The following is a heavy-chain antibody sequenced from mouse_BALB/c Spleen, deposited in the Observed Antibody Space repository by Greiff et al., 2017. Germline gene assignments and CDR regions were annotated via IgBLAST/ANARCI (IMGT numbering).Heavy chain of an antibody. J-gene: IGHJ4*01. D-gene: IGHD2-3*01. Sequence: QVHVKQSGAELVKPGASVKLSCKASGYTFTSYYMYWVKQRPGQGLEWIGGINPSNGGTNFNEKFKSKATLTVDKSSSTAYMQLSSLTSEDSAVYYCTRGWLLPYYYAMDYWGQGTSVTVSS. CDR2: INPSNGGT. V-gene: IGHV1S81*02. CDR3: TRGWLLPYYYAMDY. CDR1: GYTFTSYY.